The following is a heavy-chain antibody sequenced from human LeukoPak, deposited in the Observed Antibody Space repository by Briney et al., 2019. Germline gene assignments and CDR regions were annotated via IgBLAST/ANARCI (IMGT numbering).Heavy chain of an antibody. Sequence: QSGGSLRLSCAASGFTFSSYAMHWVRQAPGKGLEWVAVISYDGSNKYYADSVKGRFTISRDNSKNTLYLQTNSLRAEDTAVYYCASQEGWNDFDYWGQGTLVTVSS. CDR2: ISYDGSNK. D-gene: IGHD1-1*01. V-gene: IGHV3-30*04. CDR1: GFTFSSYA. CDR3: ASQEGWNDFDY. J-gene: IGHJ4*02.